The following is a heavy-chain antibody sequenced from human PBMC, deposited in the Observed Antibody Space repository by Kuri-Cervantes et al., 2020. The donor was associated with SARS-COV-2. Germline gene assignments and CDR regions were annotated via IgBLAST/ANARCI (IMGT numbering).Heavy chain of an antibody. CDR1: GFNVSSYW. CDR2: IKQDGSEK. J-gene: IGHJ3*01. CDR3: AKIAHVVVIAGAFYL. Sequence: GGSLRLSCAASGFNVSSYWMSWVRQAPGKWLEWVANIKQDGSEKYYVDSVKGRFTISRDKAKNSLYLQMNSLRAEDTAVYYCAKIAHVVVIAGAFYLLGQGTMVTVSS. V-gene: IGHV3-7*03. D-gene: IGHD2-21*01.